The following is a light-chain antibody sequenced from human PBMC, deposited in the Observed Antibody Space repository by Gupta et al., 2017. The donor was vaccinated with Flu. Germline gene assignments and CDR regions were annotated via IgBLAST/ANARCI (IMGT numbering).Light chain of an antibody. V-gene: IGLV2-14*01. CDR3: SSDTSSSTLGV. CDR2: EVS. J-gene: IGLJ3*02. CDR1: SSDVGGYNY. Sequence: SALPQPAPVSGSPGQSITISCTGTSSDVGGYNYVSWYQQHPGKAPKLMIYEVSNRPSGVANRFSGSKSGNTASLTIAGLQAEDEADYYCSSDTSSSTLGVFGGGTKLTVL.